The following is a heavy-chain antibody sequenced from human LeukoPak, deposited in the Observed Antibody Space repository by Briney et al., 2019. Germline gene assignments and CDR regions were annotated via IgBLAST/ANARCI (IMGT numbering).Heavy chain of an antibody. V-gene: IGHV3-21*01. CDR3: ARAGWELPTRLFDY. D-gene: IGHD1-26*01. Sequence: PGGSLRLSCAASGFTFSSYSMNWVRQAPGKGLEWVSSISSSSSYIYYADSVKGRFTISRDNAKNSLYLQMNSLRAEDTAVYYCARAGWELPTRLFDYWGQGTLVTVSS. CDR2: ISSSSSYI. CDR1: GFTFSSYS. J-gene: IGHJ4*02.